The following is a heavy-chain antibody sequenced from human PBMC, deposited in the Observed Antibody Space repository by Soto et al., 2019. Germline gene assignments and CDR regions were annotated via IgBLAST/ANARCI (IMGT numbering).Heavy chain of an antibody. CDR3: ARLSWFYSIVATMGEANFDY. CDR1: GGSISSSSYY. V-gene: IGHV4-39*01. Sequence: QLQLQESGPGLVKPSETLSLTCTVSGGSISSSSYYWGWIRQPPGKGLEWIGSIYYSGSTYYHPSLKSRVTISVDTSKNQFSLKLSSVTAADTAVNYCARLSWFYSIVATMGEANFDYWGQGTLVTVSS. D-gene: IGHD5-12*01. CDR2: IYYSGST. J-gene: IGHJ4*02.